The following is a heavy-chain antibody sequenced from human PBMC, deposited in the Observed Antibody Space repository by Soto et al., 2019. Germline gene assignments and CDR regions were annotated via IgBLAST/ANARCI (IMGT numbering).Heavy chain of an antibody. CDR1: GYTFTSYY. J-gene: IGHJ6*02. V-gene: IGHV1-46*01. D-gene: IGHD3-3*02. Sequence: ASVKVSCKTSGYTFTSYYVHWVRQAPGQGLEWMGIINPNGGSTTCARNFQGRVIMTRDTSTSTPYMELSSLTFEDAAVYYCARSAGLGHFYVQSGMDVWGQGTTVTVSS. CDR2: INPNGGST. CDR3: ARSAGLGHFYVQSGMDV.